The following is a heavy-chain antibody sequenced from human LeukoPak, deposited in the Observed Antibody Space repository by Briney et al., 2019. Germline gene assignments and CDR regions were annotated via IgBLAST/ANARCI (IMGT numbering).Heavy chain of an antibody. Sequence: PSETLSLTCTVTGGSFSTYYWSWIRQPPGKGLEWIGHFYYSGSTTYNPSLKSRVTFSVDTSRNQFSLKLTSVTAADTALYYCARGQGGNYYLNYFDYWGQGALVTVSS. V-gene: IGHV4-59*01. J-gene: IGHJ4*02. D-gene: IGHD1-26*01. CDR2: FYYSGST. CDR3: ARGQGGNYYLNYFDY. CDR1: GGSFSTYY.